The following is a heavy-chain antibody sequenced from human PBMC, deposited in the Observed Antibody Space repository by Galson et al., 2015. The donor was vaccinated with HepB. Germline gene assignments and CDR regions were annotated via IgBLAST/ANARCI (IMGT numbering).Heavy chain of an antibody. J-gene: IGHJ3*02. Sequence: SLRLSCAASGFTFSSYAMSWVRQAPGKGLEWVANIKQDGSEKYYVDSVKGRFTISRDNAKNSLYLQMNSLRAEDTAVYYCARDWHPDYYDSSGYYYAHAFGIWGQGTMVTVSS. V-gene: IGHV3-7*03. D-gene: IGHD3-22*01. CDR3: ARDWHPDYYDSSGYYYAHAFGI. CDR1: GFTFSSYA. CDR2: IKQDGSEK.